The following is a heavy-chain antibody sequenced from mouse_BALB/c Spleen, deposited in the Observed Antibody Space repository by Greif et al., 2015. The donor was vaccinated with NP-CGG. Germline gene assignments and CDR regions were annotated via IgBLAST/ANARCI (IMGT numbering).Heavy chain of an antibody. CDR2: INSNGGST. Sequence: EVKLQESGGGLVKLGGSLKLSCAASGFTFNSYYMSWVRQTPEKRLELVAAINSNGGSTYYPDTVKGRFTISRDNAKNTLYLQMSSLKSEDTALYYCARLVITTVVAGAMDYWGQGTSVTVSS. D-gene: IGHD1-1*01. V-gene: IGHV5-6-2*01. J-gene: IGHJ4*01. CDR3: ARLVITTVVAGAMDY. CDR1: GFTFNSYY.